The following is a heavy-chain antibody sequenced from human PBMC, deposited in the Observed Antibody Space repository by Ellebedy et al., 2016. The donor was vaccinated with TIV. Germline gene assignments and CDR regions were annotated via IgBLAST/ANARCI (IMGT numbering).Heavy chain of an antibody. V-gene: IGHV3-23*01. J-gene: IGHJ6*02. CDR2: ISGSGGST. D-gene: IGHD2-21*01. Sequence: GGSLRLXXAASGFTFSSYAMSWVRQAPGKGLEWVSAISGSGGSTYYADSVKGRFTISRDNSKNTLYLQMNSLRAEDTAVYYCADWPMQASDYYYYGMDVWGQGTTVTVSS. CDR3: ADWPMQASDYYYYGMDV. CDR1: GFTFSSYA.